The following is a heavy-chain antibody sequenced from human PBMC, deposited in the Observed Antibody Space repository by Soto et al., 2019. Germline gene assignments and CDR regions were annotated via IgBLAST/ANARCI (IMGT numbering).Heavy chain of an antibody. Sequence: QVQLQQWGAGLLKPSETLSLTCAVYGGSFSGYYWSWIRQPPGKGLEWIGEINHSGSTNYNPSLKIRVTISVDTSKNQFSLKLSSVTAADTAVYYCARGQIGSSWYWWFDPWGQGTLVTVSS. V-gene: IGHV4-34*01. CDR2: INHSGST. D-gene: IGHD6-13*01. CDR1: GGSFSGYY. CDR3: ARGQIGSSWYWWFDP. J-gene: IGHJ5*02.